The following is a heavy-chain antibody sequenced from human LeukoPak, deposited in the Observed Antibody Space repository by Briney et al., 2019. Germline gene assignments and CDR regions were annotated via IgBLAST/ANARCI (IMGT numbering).Heavy chain of an antibody. CDR2: IIPIFGTA. CDR3: ARVGCSGGSCYFRYYFDY. J-gene: IGHJ4*02. V-gene: IGHV1-69*13. D-gene: IGHD2-15*01. CDR1: GGTFSSYA. Sequence: SVKVSCKACGGTFSSYAISWVRQAPGQGLEGMGGIIPIFGTANYAQKFQGRVTITADESTSTAYMELSSLRSEDTAVYYCARVGCSGGSCYFRYYFDYWGQGTLVTVSS.